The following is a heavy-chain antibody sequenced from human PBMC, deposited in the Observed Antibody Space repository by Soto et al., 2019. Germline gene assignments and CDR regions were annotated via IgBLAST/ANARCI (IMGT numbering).Heavy chain of an antibody. CDR2: IYPGDSDI. D-gene: IGHD2-8*02. V-gene: IGHV5-51*01. J-gene: IGHJ4*02. Sequence: GESLKISCKGSGYSFTSYWIAWVRQVPGKGLELMGVIYPGDSDIRYSPSLQGQVTISADKSISTAYPQWSSLKASDTAMYYCARVRESTAAFDYWGQGTLVTVSS. CDR3: ARVRESTAAFDY. CDR1: GYSFTSYW.